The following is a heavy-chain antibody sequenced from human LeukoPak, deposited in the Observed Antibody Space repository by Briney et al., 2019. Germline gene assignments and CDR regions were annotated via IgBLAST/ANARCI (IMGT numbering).Heavy chain of an antibody. Sequence: GGSLRLSCAASGFAFSSYSLNWVRQAPGKGLEWVSYIGTSSSRIYYADSVKGRFTISRDNAKNSLYLQMNGLRAEDTAVYYCARGPSSQFRTDYWGQGTLVTVSS. D-gene: IGHD2-2*01. CDR1: GFAFSSYS. CDR3: ARGPSSQFRTDY. V-gene: IGHV3-48*01. J-gene: IGHJ4*02. CDR2: IGTSSSRI.